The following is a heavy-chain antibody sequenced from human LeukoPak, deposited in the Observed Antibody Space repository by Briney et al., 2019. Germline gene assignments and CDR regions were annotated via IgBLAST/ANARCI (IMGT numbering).Heavy chain of an antibody. V-gene: IGHV3-33*01. D-gene: IGHD1-26*01. J-gene: IGHJ2*01. CDR2: IWYDGSNK. CDR1: GFSFRSYG. CDR3: AGNGGNYYRYWYFEI. Sequence: GGSLRLSCAASGFSFRSYGMHWVRQAPGKGLERVAVIWYDGSNKYYADSVEGRFTISRDNSKNTLYLQMNSLRAEDTAVYYCAGNGGNYYRYWYFEIWGRGTLVTVSS.